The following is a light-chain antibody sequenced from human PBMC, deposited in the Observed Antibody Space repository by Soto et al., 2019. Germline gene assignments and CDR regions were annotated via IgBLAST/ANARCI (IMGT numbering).Light chain of an antibody. CDR2: DAS. CDR3: QQYDNYTLT. Sequence: DIQMTQSPSTLSGSVGDRVTITCGASQSISSCLAWYQKNTGKAPKLLIYDASSLESGVPSRLRGSGYGTELTITISNMKHDDFETYYCQQYDNYTLTFGGGTQVDIK. V-gene: IGKV1-5*01. CDR1: QSISSC. J-gene: IGKJ4*01.